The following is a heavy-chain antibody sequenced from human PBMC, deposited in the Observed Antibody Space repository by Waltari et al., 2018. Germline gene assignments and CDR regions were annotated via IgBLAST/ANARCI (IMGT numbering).Heavy chain of an antibody. Sequence: QVQLVQSGAEVKKPGASVKVSCKASGYTFTSYGISWVRQAPGQGLEWMGWISAYNGNTNYAQKLQGRVTMTTDTSTSTAYMELRSLRSDDTAVYYCARDSLAEEWYYDFWSGIPRLPNYWGQGTLVTVSS. V-gene: IGHV1-18*01. J-gene: IGHJ4*02. CDR2: ISAYNGNT. CDR3: ARDSLAEEWYYDFWSGIPRLPNY. D-gene: IGHD3-3*01. CDR1: GYTFTSYG.